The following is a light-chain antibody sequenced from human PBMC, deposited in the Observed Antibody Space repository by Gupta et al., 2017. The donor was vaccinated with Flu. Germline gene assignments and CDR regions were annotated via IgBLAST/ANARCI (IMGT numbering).Light chain of an antibody. J-gene: IGKJ2*03. V-gene: IGKV3-15*01. Sequence: EIVMTQSPATLSVSPGEGATLSCRASQSVSGNLAWYQQRRGQAPRLLIFATSTRATGVPARFSGSGSGTEFTLTISSRQSEDFAVYYCQQYKNWPPYSFGQGTKLEIK. CDR2: ATS. CDR1: QSVSGN. CDR3: QQYKNWPPYS.